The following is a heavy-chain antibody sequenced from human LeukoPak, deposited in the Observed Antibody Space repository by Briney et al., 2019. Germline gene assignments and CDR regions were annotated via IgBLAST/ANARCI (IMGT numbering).Heavy chain of an antibody. J-gene: IGHJ3*02. V-gene: IGHV1-2*02. CDR3: ARAPGGYAFDI. Sequence: ASVKVSCEASGYTFTSYDINWVRQATGQGLEWMGWMNPNSGGTNYAQKFQGRVTMTRDTSISTAYMEVSRLRSDDTAVYYCARAPGGYAFDIWGQGTMVTVSS. CDR1: GYTFTSYD. CDR2: MNPNSGGT.